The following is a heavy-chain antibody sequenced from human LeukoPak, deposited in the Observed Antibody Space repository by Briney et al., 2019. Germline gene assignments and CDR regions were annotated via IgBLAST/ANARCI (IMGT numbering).Heavy chain of an antibody. Sequence: GESLKISCQGSGYSFTSYWIGWVRQMPGKGLEWMGIIYPGDSDTRYSPSSQGQVTISADKSISTAYLQWSSLKASDTAMYYCGAVAGTASDAFDIWGQGTMVTVSS. V-gene: IGHV5-51*01. D-gene: IGHD6-19*01. CDR1: GYSFTSYW. J-gene: IGHJ3*02. CDR2: IYPGDSDT. CDR3: GAVAGTASDAFDI.